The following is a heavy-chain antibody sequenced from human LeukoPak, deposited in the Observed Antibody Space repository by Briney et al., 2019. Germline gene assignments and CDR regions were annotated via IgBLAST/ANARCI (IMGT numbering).Heavy chain of an antibody. CDR3: ARGYGDYARRFDY. Sequence: SQTLSLTCTVSGGSISSDTYYWHWIRQPAGKGLEWIGRIYTSGSTNYNPSLKSRVTISVDTSRNQFSLKLSSVTAADTAVYYCARGYGDYARRFDYWGQGTLVTVSS. CDR2: IYTSGST. D-gene: IGHD4-17*01. CDR1: GGSISSDTYY. J-gene: IGHJ4*02. V-gene: IGHV4-61*02.